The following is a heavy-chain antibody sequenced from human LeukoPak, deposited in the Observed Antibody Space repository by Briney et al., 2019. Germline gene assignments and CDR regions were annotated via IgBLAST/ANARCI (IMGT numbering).Heavy chain of an antibody. J-gene: IGHJ4*02. V-gene: IGHV3-30*02. Sequence: PGGSLRLSCAASGFTFSNYGMHWVRQAPGKGLEWVAFIRYDGSNEYYADSVKGRFTISRDKSKNTLYLQMTSLRAEDTAVYYCAKDKIWGEDYFDYWDQGTLVTVSS. CDR3: AKDKIWGEDYFDY. D-gene: IGHD3-16*01. CDR1: GFTFSNYG. CDR2: IRYDGSNE.